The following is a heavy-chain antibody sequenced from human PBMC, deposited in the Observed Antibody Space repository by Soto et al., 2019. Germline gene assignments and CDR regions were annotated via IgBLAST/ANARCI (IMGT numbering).Heavy chain of an antibody. J-gene: IGHJ4*02. CDR3: AKWSAMVLPFDY. V-gene: IGHV1-2*02. Sequence: ASVKVSCKASGYTFTGYYMQWVRQAPGQGLEWMGWIIPNSGGTDYAQKFQGRVTMTRDTSISTAYMELSRLRSDDTAVYYCAKWSAMVLPFDYWGQGTLVTVSS. D-gene: IGHD3-10*01. CDR2: IIPNSGGT. CDR1: GYTFTGYY.